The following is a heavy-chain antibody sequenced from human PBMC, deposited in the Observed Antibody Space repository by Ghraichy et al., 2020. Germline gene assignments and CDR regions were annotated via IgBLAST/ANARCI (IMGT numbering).Heavy chain of an antibody. Sequence: SETLSLTCAVYGGSFSGYYWSWIRQPPGKGLEWIGEINHSGNTNYNPSLKSRVTISVDTSKNQFSLNLSSVTAADTAVYYCARDRYDSSGYYYRSYYYGMDVWAQGTTVTVSS. CDR3: ARDRYDSSGYYYRSYYYGMDV. V-gene: IGHV4-34*01. D-gene: IGHD3-22*01. CDR2: INHSGNT. CDR1: GGSFSGYY. J-gene: IGHJ6*02.